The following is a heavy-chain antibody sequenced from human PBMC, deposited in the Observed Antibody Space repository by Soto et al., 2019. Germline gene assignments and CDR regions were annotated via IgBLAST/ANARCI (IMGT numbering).Heavy chain of an antibody. CDR3: ARGESRGPPSITMIVVVPDRSLDY. CDR2: ISSSSSTI. Sequence: GGSLRLSCAASGFTFSSYSMNWVRQAPGKGLEWVSYISSSSSTIYYADSVKGRFTISRDNAKNSLYLQMNSLRAEDTAVYYCARGESRGPPSITMIVVVPDRSLDYWGQGTLVTVSS. CDR1: GFTFSSYS. D-gene: IGHD3-22*01. J-gene: IGHJ4*02. V-gene: IGHV3-48*01.